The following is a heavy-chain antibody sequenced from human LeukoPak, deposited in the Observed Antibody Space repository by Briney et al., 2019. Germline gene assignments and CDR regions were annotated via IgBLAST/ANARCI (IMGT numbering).Heavy chain of an antibody. CDR3: ARDLSFAF. J-gene: IGHJ4*02. V-gene: IGHV3-7*01. CDR2: IKQDGSEK. Sequence: GGSLRLSCVTSPGYGFTSHWMNGVRQPPGRGLEWVANIKQDGSEKYYLDSVKGRFTISRDNAKSSLYLQMTKLREVHTAVYDCARDLSFAFWGRGTLVTVS. CDR1: PGYGFTSHW. D-gene: IGHD2/OR15-2a*01.